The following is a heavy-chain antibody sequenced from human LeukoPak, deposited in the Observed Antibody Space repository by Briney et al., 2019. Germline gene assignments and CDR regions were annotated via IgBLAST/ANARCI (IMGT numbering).Heavy chain of an antibody. Sequence: SGTLSLTCAVSGGPLCSPYWSWILQPLGEGLEWSGYIYYSGSANYNPSLTCRVTISVDTSKNQFSLKLSSVTAADTAVYYCLGGSQPRRFKRGKNRYDPWGQGTLVTVPS. J-gene: IGHJ5*02. D-gene: IGHD3-16*01. CDR2: IYYSGSA. CDR3: LGGSQPRRFKRGKNRYDP. CDR1: GGPLCSPY. V-gene: IGHV4-59*11.